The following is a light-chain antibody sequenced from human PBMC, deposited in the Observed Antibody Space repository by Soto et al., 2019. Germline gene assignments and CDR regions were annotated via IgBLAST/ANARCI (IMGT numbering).Light chain of an antibody. CDR1: SSDVGGYNY. Sequence: SLLTKPASAYGSPGQSVTISCNGTSSDVGGYNYVSWYQQHPGKAPKLMIYEVSKRPSGVPDRFSGSKSGNTASLTVSGLQAEDEADYYCSSYAGSNNSYVFGTGTKVTVL. CDR3: SSYAGSNNSYV. V-gene: IGLV2-8*01. CDR2: EVS. J-gene: IGLJ1*01.